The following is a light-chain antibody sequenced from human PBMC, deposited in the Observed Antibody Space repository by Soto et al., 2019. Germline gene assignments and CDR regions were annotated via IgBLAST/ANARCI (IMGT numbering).Light chain of an antibody. CDR2: AAY. Sequence: DIQMTQSPSSLSASVGDRVTITCRASQSISTHLNWYQQKPGKAPNLLIYAAYNLQSGVPSRFSGSGSGTDFTLTISSLQPEDFATYYCQQSYSTPRTFGQGTKVDIK. J-gene: IGKJ1*01. CDR3: QQSYSTPRT. CDR1: QSISTH. V-gene: IGKV1-39*01.